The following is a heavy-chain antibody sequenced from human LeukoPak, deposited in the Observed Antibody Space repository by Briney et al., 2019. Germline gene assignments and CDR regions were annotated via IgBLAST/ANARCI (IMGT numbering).Heavy chain of an antibody. Sequence: SETLSLTCAVTGGSISSGGYSWSWVRQPPGEGLEWVGYIYHSGSTYYNPSLQSRVTISLDRSKNQFSLKLSSMTAADTAVYYCASGNTGYDRDSFDIWGQGTMVTVSS. J-gene: IGHJ3*02. CDR3: ASGNTGYDRDSFDI. D-gene: IGHD5-12*01. CDR2: IYHSGST. CDR1: GGSISSGGYS. V-gene: IGHV4-30-2*01.